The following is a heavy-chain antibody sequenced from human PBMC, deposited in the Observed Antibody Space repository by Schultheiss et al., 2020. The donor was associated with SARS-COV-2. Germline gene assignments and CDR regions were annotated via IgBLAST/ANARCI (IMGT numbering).Heavy chain of an antibody. CDR1: GGSISSSN. Sequence: GGSLRLSCAVSGGSISSSNWWSWVRQPPGKGLEWVSAISGSGGSTYYADSVKGRFTISRDNSKNTLYLQMNSLRAEDTAVYYCARDPGGFGAYYFDYWGQGTLVTVSS. CDR2: ISGSGGST. CDR3: ARDPGGFGAYYFDY. J-gene: IGHJ4*02. D-gene: IGHD3-10*01. V-gene: IGHV3-23*01.